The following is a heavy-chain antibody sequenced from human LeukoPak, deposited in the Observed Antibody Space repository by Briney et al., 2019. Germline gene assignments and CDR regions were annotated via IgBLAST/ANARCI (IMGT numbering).Heavy chain of an antibody. CDR2: IYPGDSDI. V-gene: IGHV5-51*01. J-gene: IGHJ3*02. CDR3: ARHRPVRGVIITGLEGAFDI. D-gene: IGHD3-10*01. CDR1: GYNFTNYW. Sequence: GESLKISCKGSGYNFTNYWIGWVRQMPGKGLEWMGIIYPGDSDIRYSPSFQGQVIISADKSISTTYLQWSSLKASDTAMYYCARHRPVRGVIITGLEGAFDIWGQGTMVTVSS.